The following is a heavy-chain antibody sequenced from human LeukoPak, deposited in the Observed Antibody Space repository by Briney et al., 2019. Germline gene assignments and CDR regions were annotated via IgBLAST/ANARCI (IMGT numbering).Heavy chain of an antibody. V-gene: IGHV3-23*01. Sequence: GGSLRLSCAASGFTFNNHAMNWVRQAPGKGLEWVSSISGGGGSTNYADSVKGRFTVSRDNSKNTLSLEMNSLRADDTAVYFCAKGRVVTTSPLNYWGQGTLVTVSS. CDR1: GFTFNNHA. J-gene: IGHJ4*02. CDR3: AKGRVVTTSPLNY. CDR2: ISGGGGST. D-gene: IGHD2-21*02.